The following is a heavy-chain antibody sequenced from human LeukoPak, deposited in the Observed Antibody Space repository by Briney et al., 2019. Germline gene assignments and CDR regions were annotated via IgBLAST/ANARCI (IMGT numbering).Heavy chain of an antibody. D-gene: IGHD5-24*01. CDR1: GFTFSSYA. Sequence: PGGSLRLSCSASGFTFSSYAMSWVRQAPGKGLEWVSAISGSGGSTYYADSVKGRFTISRDNSKNTLYLQMNSLRDEDTAVYYCAKVGVEMATTLPDYWGQGTLVTVSS. J-gene: IGHJ4*02. CDR2: ISGSGGST. CDR3: AKVGVEMATTLPDY. V-gene: IGHV3-23*01.